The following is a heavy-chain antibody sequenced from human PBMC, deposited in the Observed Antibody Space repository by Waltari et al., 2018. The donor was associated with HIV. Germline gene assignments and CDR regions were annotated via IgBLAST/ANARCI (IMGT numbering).Heavy chain of an antibody. CDR1: GGSFSSYD. CDR3: ARYLTMIVVAGGYYYGMDV. V-gene: IGHV1-69*01. J-gene: IGHJ6*02. CDR2: IIPIFGTA. Sequence: QVQLVQSGAEVKKPGSWVKVSCKASGGSFSSYDTSWVRQAPGHGIEWMGGIIPIFGTANYAQKFQGRVTITADESTSTAYMELSSLRSEDTAVYYCARYLTMIVVAGGYYYGMDVWGQGTTVTVSS. D-gene: IGHD3-22*01.